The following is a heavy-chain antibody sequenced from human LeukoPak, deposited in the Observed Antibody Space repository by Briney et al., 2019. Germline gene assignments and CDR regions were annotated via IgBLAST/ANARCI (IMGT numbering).Heavy chain of an antibody. J-gene: IGHJ4*02. D-gene: IGHD2/OR15-2a*01. Sequence: ASVKVSCKASGGTFSSYTISWVRQAPGQGLEWMGRIIPILGIANYAQKFQGRVTITADKSTSTAYMELSSLRSEDTAVYYCASSTTYYSNYWGDFDYWGQGTLVTVSS. CDR2: IIPILGIA. CDR3: ASSTTYYSNYWGDFDY. V-gene: IGHV1-69*02. CDR1: GGTFSSYT.